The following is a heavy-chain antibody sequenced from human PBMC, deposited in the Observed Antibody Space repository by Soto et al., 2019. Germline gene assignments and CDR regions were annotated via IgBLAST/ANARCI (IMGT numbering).Heavy chain of an antibody. V-gene: IGHV3-33*01. CDR1: GFTFSSYG. CDR2: IWYDGSNK. D-gene: IGHD2-2*01. Sequence: GGSLRLPCAASGFTFSSYGMHWVRQAPGKGLEWVAVIWYDGSNKYYADSVKGRFTISRDNSKNTLYLQMNSLRAEDTAVYYCARDPVPAAISYNWFDPWGQGTLVTVSS. J-gene: IGHJ5*02. CDR3: ARDPVPAAISYNWFDP.